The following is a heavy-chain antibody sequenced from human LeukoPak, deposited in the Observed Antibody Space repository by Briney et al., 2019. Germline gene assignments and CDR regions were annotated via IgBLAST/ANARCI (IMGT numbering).Heavy chain of an antibody. CDR3: ARVLAVAGYYYYGMDV. Sequence: GGSLRLSCAASGFTFSSYSMTWVRQAPGKGLEWVSSISSSSSYIYYADSVKGRFTISRDNAKNSLYLQMNSLRAEDTAVYYCARVLAVAGYYYYGMDVWGQGTTVTVSS. J-gene: IGHJ6*02. CDR1: GFTFSSYS. V-gene: IGHV3-21*01. D-gene: IGHD6-19*01. CDR2: ISSSSSYI.